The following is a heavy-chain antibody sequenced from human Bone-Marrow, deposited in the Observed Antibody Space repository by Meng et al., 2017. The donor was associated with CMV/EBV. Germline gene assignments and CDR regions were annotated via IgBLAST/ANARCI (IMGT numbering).Heavy chain of an antibody. Sequence: LRLSCTVSGGSISSSSYYWCWIRQPPGKGLEWIGSIYYSGSTYYNPSLKSRVTISVDTSKNQFSLKLSSVTAADTAVYYCARRRHYYGMDVWGQGTTVTVSS. CDR2: IYYSGST. V-gene: IGHV4-39*01. D-gene: IGHD6-25*01. J-gene: IGHJ6*02. CDR1: GGSISSSSYY. CDR3: ARRRHYYGMDV.